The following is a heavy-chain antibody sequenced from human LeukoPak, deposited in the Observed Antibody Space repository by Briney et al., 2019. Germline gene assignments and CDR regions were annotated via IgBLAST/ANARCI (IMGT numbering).Heavy chain of an antibody. Sequence: PSETLSLTCAVYGGSFSGYYWSWIRQPPGKGLEWIGEINHSGSTNYNPSLKSRVTISVDTSKNQFSLKLSSLTATDTAVYYCLSGHDNAFDPWGQGTLVTVSP. J-gene: IGHJ5*02. D-gene: IGHD3-9*01. CDR3: LSGHDNAFDP. V-gene: IGHV4-34*01. CDR2: INHSGST. CDR1: GGSFSGYY.